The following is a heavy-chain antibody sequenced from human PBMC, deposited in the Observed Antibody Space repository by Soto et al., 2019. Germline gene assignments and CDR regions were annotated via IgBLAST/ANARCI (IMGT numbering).Heavy chain of an antibody. CDR3: ARDLSIAALGTSFYYFGMDV. V-gene: IGHV1-2*04. J-gene: IGHJ6*02. CDR1: GYTFSVYY. CDR2: INPNSGGT. Sequence: ASVKVSCKASGYTFSVYYLHWVRQAPGQGLEWMGWINPNSGGTNYAQKFQGWVTMTRDTSITTAYMELSSLRPDDTAVYYFARDLSIAALGTSFYYFGMDVWGQGTTVTVSS. D-gene: IGHD6-13*01.